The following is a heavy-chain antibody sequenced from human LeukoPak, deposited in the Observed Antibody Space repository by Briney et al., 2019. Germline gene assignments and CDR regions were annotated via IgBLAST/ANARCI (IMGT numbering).Heavy chain of an antibody. CDR3: ARLNYRGGEALHFDY. CDR1: GGSITNYY. Sequence: SETLSLTCSVSGGSITNYYWGWVRQPPGKGLEYIGYIHSDGTTNYNPSLKSRVTVSLDTSRTHFSLRLSFVTAADTAVYFCARLNYRGGEALHFDYWGQGTLVAVSS. CDR2: IHSDGTT. V-gene: IGHV4-4*09. J-gene: IGHJ4*02. D-gene: IGHD3-16*01.